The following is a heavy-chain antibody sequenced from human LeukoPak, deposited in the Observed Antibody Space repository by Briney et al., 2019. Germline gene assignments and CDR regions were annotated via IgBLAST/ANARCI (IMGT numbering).Heavy chain of an antibody. CDR1: GYSFTTYW. D-gene: IGHD2-2*01. Sequence: PGESLKISCRGSGYSFTTYWIGGVRQMPGKGLEWRGIIYPGDSDTRSSPSFQGKVTMSADKSINTAYLQWSSLKASDTALYYCARRQGCSSTSCPPDSWGQGTLVTVPS. V-gene: IGHV5-51*01. CDR3: ARRQGCSSTSCPPDS. CDR2: IYPGDSDT. J-gene: IGHJ4*02.